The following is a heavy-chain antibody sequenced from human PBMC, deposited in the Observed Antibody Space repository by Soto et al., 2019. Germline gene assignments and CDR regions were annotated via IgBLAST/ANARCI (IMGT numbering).Heavy chain of an antibody. CDR3: ARAPSLYYYDSSGYYDY. CDR2: ISGSGGST. D-gene: IGHD3-22*01. J-gene: IGHJ4*02. V-gene: IGHV3-23*01. CDR1: GVTFSSYA. Sequence: GGSLRLSCAASGVTFSSYAMSWVRQAPGKGLEWVSAISGSGGSTYYADSVKGRFTISRDNSKNTLYLQMNSLRAEDTAVYYCARAPSLYYYDSSGYYDYWGQGTLVTVSS.